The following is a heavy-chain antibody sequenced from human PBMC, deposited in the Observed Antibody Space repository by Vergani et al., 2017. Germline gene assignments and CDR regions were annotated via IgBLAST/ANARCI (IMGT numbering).Heavy chain of an antibody. J-gene: IGHJ5*02. Sequence: EVQLVESGGGLVQPGRSLRLSCAASGFTFDDYAMHWVRQAPGKGLEWVSGISWNSGSIGYADSVKGRFTISRDNAKNSLYMQMNSLRAEDTALYYCAKAAGSWYFNLFDPWGQGTLVTVSS. CDR3: AKAAGSWYFNLFDP. D-gene: IGHD6-13*01. V-gene: IGHV3-9*01. CDR1: GFTFDDYA. CDR2: ISWNSGSI.